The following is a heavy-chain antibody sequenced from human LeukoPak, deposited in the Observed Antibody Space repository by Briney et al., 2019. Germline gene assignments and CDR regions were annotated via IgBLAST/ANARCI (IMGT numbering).Heavy chain of an antibody. V-gene: IGHV1-46*03. CDR3: ARVEGYCSNGVCYYYFDY. Sequence: ASVKVSCKASGYTFTSYYMHWVRQAPGQGLEWMGIINPSSGSTGYPQKFQGRVTMTRDTSTSTVYMELSSLRSEDTAVYYCARVEGYCSNGVCYYYFDYWGQGTLVAVSS. D-gene: IGHD2-8*01. CDR2: INPSSGST. J-gene: IGHJ4*02. CDR1: GYTFTSYY.